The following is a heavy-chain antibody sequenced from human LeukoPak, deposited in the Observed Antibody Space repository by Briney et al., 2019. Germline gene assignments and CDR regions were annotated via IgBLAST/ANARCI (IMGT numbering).Heavy chain of an antibody. J-gene: IGHJ4*02. CDR3: ARDLAAAGYFDY. CDR2: ISDIGTNK. CDR1: GFTFSTYN. D-gene: IGHD6-13*01. Sequence: GGSLRLSCAASGFTFSTYNMNWVRQAPGKGLEWIAYISDIGTNKFYADSVKGRFTISRDNTKTSLSLHVGSLRAEDTAVYYCARDLAAAGYFDYWGQGTLVTVSS. V-gene: IGHV3-48*04.